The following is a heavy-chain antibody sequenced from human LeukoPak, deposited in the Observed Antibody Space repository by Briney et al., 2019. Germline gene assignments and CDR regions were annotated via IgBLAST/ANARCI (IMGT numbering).Heavy chain of an antibody. CDR2: ISGSSGST. V-gene: IGHV3-23*01. Sequence: GGSLRLSCAPSGFTFSSYAMSWVRQAPGKGLEWVSGISGSSGSTYYADSVKGRFTISRDNSKNTLYLQMNSLRAEDTAVYYCAKDPKTTVTTGGLFDYWGQGTLATVSS. CDR3: AKDPKTTVTTGGLFDY. CDR1: GFTFSSYA. J-gene: IGHJ4*02. D-gene: IGHD4-17*01.